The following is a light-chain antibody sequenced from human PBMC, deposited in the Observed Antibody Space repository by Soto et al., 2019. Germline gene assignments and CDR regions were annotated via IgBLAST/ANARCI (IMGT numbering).Light chain of an antibody. Sequence: EIVLTQSPGTLSLSPGERATLSCRASQSVSRSYIAWYQQKPGQAPRLLISAASSRATGIPDRFRGSGAGTDFALTISGLEAEDVAVYYCQKYGSSPVTFGQGTRLESK. CDR2: AAS. CDR3: QKYGSSPVT. J-gene: IGKJ5*01. V-gene: IGKV3-20*01. CDR1: QSVSRSY.